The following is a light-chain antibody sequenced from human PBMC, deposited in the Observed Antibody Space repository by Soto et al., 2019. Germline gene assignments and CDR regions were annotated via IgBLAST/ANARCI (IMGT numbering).Light chain of an antibody. CDR3: QQYVNFVWT. J-gene: IGKJ1*01. CDR2: DAS. V-gene: IGKV3-11*01. CDR1: QSIGYY. Sequence: EIVLTQSPATLSLSPWERATLSCRASQSIGYYLAWYQEKPGQAPRLLIYDASIRATGIPARFSGSWSGTDFTLTINGLEPEDSAVYYCQQYVNFVWTFGQGTKVDIK.